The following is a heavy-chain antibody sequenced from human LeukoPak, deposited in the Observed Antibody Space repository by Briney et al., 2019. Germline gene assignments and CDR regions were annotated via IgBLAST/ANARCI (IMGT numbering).Heavy chain of an antibody. Sequence: GGSLRLSCAASGFSFSSYNMNWVRQTPGKGLEWVSSITSSSTYTFYADSVKGRFTISRDNARNSLYLQMNSLRAEDTAVYYCARQAIWLTDAFDIWGQGTMVTVSS. CDR2: ITSSSTYT. CDR3: ARQAIWLTDAFDI. V-gene: IGHV3-21*01. CDR1: GFSFSSYN. J-gene: IGHJ3*02. D-gene: IGHD3-22*01.